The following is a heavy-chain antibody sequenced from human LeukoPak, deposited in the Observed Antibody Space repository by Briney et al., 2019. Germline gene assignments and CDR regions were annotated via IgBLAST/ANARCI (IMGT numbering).Heavy chain of an antibody. J-gene: IGHJ5*02. V-gene: IGHV5-51*01. CDR3: ARQYYDFWSGYFTPSWFDP. D-gene: IGHD3-3*01. Sequence: KISCKGSGYSFTSYWIGWVRQMPGKGLEWMGIIYPGDSDTRYSPSFQGQVTISADKSISTAYLQWSSLKASDTAMYYCARQYYDFWSGYFTPSWFDPWGQGTLVTVSS. CDR2: IYPGDSDT. CDR1: GYSFTSYW.